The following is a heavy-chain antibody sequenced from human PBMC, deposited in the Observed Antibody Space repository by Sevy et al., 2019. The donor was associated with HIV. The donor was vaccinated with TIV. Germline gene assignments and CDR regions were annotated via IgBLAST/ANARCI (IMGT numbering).Heavy chain of an antibody. CDR1: AFTFSTYY. CDR3: ARGTGLLVRGAYYFDY. Sequence: GGSLRLSCATSAFTFSTYYMNWVRQAPGKGLEWVSSISSGGDTISYAEPVRGRFTISRDNANSSIYLQMNSLRDEDTAVYYCARGTGLLVRGAYYFDYWGQGSLVTVSS. J-gene: IGHJ4*02. D-gene: IGHD3-22*01. V-gene: IGHV3-48*02. CDR2: ISSGGDTI.